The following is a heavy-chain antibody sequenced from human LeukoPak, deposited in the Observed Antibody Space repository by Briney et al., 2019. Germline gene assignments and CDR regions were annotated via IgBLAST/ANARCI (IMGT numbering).Heavy chain of an antibody. CDR1: GGSVTDYY. CDR3: ASRKLGSDY. V-gene: IGHV4-59*02. Sequence: SETLSLTCTVSGGSVTDYYWSWIRQSPGKGLEWIGYIYYTGTSYNPSLKSRVTISADTSKNQFSLKLISATAADTAVYYCASRKLGSDYWGQGTLVTVSS. CDR2: IYYTGT. J-gene: IGHJ4*02. D-gene: IGHD7-27*01.